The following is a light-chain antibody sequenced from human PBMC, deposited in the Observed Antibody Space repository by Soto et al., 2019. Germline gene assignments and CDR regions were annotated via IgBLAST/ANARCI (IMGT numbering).Light chain of an antibody. J-gene: IGKJ1*01. Sequence: VMNQSPSYLSVSPGERATLYCRASESVSDNLAWFQQIPGQPPTLLFSDASTRATGIPSRFSGSGVGTDFTLTISSLQSEDFAIYFCQQYSSWTFGQGTKVEI. CDR1: ESVSDN. V-gene: IGKV3-15*01. CDR2: DAS. CDR3: QQYSSWT.